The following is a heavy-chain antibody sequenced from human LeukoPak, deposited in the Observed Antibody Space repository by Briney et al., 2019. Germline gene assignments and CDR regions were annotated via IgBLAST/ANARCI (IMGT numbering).Heavy chain of an antibody. J-gene: IGHJ4*02. Sequence: PSETLSLTCTVSGGSISSSSYYWGWIRQPPGKGLEWIGSIYYSGSTYYNPSLKSRVTISVDTSKNQFSLKLSSVTAADTAVYYCARGYSSSWLPKYYFDYWGQGTLVTVSS. CDR1: GGSISSSSYY. CDR3: ARGYSSSWLPKYYFDY. CDR2: IYYSGST. V-gene: IGHV4-39*01. D-gene: IGHD6-13*01.